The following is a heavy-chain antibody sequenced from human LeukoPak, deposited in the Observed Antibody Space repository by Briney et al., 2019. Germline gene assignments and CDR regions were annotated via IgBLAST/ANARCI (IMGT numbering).Heavy chain of an antibody. CDR1: GFTFDDYA. D-gene: IGHD7-27*01. V-gene: IGHV3-9*01. CDR2: ISWNSGTR. Sequence: GGSLRLSCAVSGFTFDDYAMHWVRHAPGKGLEWLSGISWNSGTRGYADSVKGRFTISRDNAKNSLYLQMNSLRPDDTAFYYCAKATGDWYFDLWGRGTLVTVSS. J-gene: IGHJ2*01. CDR3: AKATGDWYFDL.